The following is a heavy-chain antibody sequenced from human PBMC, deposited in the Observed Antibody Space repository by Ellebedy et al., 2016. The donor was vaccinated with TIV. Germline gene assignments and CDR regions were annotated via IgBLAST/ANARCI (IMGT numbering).Heavy chain of an antibody. Sequence: GGSLRLXXAASGFTFSSDGMHWVRQPPGKGLEWVAVIWYDGSNKYYADSLKGRFTISRDNPKNTLYLQMNSLRAEDTAVYYCAREPMVRGVIRRGYAMDVWGQGTTVTISS. V-gene: IGHV3-33*01. CDR2: IWYDGSNK. CDR1: GFTFSSDG. CDR3: AREPMVRGVIRRGYAMDV. J-gene: IGHJ6*02. D-gene: IGHD3-10*01.